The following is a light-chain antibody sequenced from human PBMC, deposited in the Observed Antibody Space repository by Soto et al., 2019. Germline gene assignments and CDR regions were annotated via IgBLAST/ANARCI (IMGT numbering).Light chain of an antibody. J-gene: IGLJ2*01. CDR2: EVN. Sequence: QSVLTQPASVSGSPGQSITISCSGTSSDVGGYNYVSWYQQHPGKAPKLMIYEVNNRPSGVSNRFSGSKSGNTASLTISGLQAEDEADYYCSSYTTNFGGGTKVTVL. CDR3: SSYTTN. V-gene: IGLV2-14*01. CDR1: SSDVGGYNY.